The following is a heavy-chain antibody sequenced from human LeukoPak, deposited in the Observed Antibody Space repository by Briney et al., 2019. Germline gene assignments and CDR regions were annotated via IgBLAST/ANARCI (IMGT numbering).Heavy chain of an antibody. Sequence: PGGSLRLSCATSGFSFSSYAMSWVRQAPGKGLEWVSSISSSSSYIYYADSVKGQFTISRDNAKNSLYLQMNSLRAEDTAVYYCARRSIAVAGPFDYWGQGTLVTVSS. CDR1: GFSFSSYA. CDR3: ARRSIAVAGPFDY. D-gene: IGHD6-19*01. V-gene: IGHV3-21*01. J-gene: IGHJ4*02. CDR2: ISSSSSYI.